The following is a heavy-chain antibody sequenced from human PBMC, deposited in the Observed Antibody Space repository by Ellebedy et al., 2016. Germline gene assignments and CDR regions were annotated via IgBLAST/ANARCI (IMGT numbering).Heavy chain of an antibody. V-gene: IGHV1-69*04. CDR1: GGTFSSYA. CDR3: ARGSSYYYFDY. Sequence: SVKVSXXASGGTFSSYAISWVRQAPGQGLEWMGRIIPILGIANYAQKFQGRVTITADKSTSTAYMELSSLRSDDTAVYYCARGSSYYYFDYWGQGTLVTVSS. D-gene: IGHD6-13*01. CDR2: IIPILGIA. J-gene: IGHJ4*02.